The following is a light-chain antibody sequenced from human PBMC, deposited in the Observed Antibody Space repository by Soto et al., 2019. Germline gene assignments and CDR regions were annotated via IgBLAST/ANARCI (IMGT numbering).Light chain of an antibody. CDR1: SSKIGGYG. CDR3: AAWDDSLNAVI. CDR2: SNN. Sequence: QSVLTQPPSASGTPGQRVTISSSGGSSKIGGYGVNWYQQLPGTAPTLLIHSNNERPSGVPDRISGSKSGTSASLAISGLQAEDEADYYCAAWDDSLNAVIFGGGTKLTVL. J-gene: IGLJ2*01. V-gene: IGLV1-44*01.